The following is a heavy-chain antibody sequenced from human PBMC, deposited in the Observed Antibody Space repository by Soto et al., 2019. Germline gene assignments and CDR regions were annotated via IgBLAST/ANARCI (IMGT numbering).Heavy chain of an antibody. J-gene: IGHJ4*02. CDR1: RFTFSNYD. D-gene: IGHD3-22*01. Sequence: SLRLSCAASRFTFSNYDMHWVRHAPGKGLAWVALISYDGSAKYYAGSVKGRFTISRDNSKNTMYLQMNSLRAEDTAVYYCAKEAPLQRLYFDGSGYYYFDYWGQGTLVTVSS. CDR2: ISYDGSAK. V-gene: IGHV3-30*18. CDR3: AKEAPLQRLYFDGSGYYYFDY.